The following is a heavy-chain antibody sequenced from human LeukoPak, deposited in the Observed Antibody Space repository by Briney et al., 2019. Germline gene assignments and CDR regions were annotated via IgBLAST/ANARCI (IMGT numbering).Heavy chain of an antibody. J-gene: IGHJ3*02. CDR2: ISSSSSYI. CDR3: ARDNYGDYDENAFDI. CDR1: GLTFSSYS. Sequence: GGSLRLSCAASGLTFSSYSMNWVRQAPGKGLEWVSSISSSSSYIYYADSVKGRFTISRDNAKNSLYLQMNSLRAEDTAVYYCARDNYGDYDENAFDIWGQGTMVTVSS. D-gene: IGHD4-17*01. V-gene: IGHV3-21*01.